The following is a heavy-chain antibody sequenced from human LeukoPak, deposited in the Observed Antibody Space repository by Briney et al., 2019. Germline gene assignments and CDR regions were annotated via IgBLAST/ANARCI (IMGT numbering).Heavy chain of an antibody. Sequence: SETLSLTCTISGGSVSDYYWSWIRQSPGKGLEWIGYIYHTGSTSYSPSLKSRVTISADTSQNQFSLKLSSVTAADTAVYYCASRKLGNDYWGQGALVTVSS. CDR3: ASRKLGNDY. J-gene: IGHJ4*02. D-gene: IGHD7-27*01. V-gene: IGHV4-59*02. CDR1: GGSVSDYY. CDR2: IYHTGST.